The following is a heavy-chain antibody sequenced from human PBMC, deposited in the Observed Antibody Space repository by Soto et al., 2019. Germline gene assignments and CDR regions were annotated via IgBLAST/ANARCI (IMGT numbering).Heavy chain of an antibody. V-gene: IGHV3-30*18. J-gene: IGHJ6*02. D-gene: IGHD4-17*01. Sequence: PGGSLRLSCAASGFTFSSYGMHWVRQAPGKGLEWVAVISYDGSNKYYADSVKGRFTISRDNSKNTLYLQMNSLRAEDTAVYYCAKVSKGYGDYVFYYYGMDVWGQGTTVTVS. CDR3: AKVSKGYGDYVFYYYGMDV. CDR2: ISYDGSNK. CDR1: GFTFSSYG.